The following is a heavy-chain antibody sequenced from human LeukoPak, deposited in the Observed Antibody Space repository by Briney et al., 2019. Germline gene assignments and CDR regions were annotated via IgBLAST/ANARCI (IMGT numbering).Heavy chain of an antibody. CDR1: GGSISSSSYY. J-gene: IGHJ4*02. Sequence: SETLSLTCTVSGGSISSSSYYWGWIRQPPGKGLEWIGSIYHSGSTFYNPSLKSRVTISLDTSKNQFSLKLSSVTAADTAVYFCARDGTRMGNYFNYWGQGTLVTVSS. V-gene: IGHV4-39*07. CDR3: ARDGTRMGNYFNY. CDR2: IYHSGST. D-gene: IGHD7-27*01.